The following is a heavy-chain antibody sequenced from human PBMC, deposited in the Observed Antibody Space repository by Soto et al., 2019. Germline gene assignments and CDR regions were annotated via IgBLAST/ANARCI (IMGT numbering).Heavy chain of an antibody. CDR3: ARDRMPYDYVWGSYRLGFAFDI. CDR1: GYTFTGYY. Sequence: ASVKVSCKASGYTFTGYYMHWVRQAPGQGLEWMGWINPNSGGTNYAQKFQGWVTMTRDTSISTAYTELSRLRSDDTAVYYCARDRMPYDYVWGSYRLGFAFDIWGQGTMVTVSS. V-gene: IGHV1-2*04. J-gene: IGHJ3*02. D-gene: IGHD3-16*02. CDR2: INPNSGGT.